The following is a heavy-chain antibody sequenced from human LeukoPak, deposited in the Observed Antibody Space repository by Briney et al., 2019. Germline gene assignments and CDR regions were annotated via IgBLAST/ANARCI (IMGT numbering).Heavy chain of an antibody. J-gene: IGHJ6*02. Sequence: PGGSLRLSCAASGFTVSSHYMTWVRQAPGKGLEWVSAISGSGGSTYYVDSVKGRFTISRDNSKNTLYLQMNSLRAEDTAVYYCAKDRLVVSKYYDFWSGYYTGISSPGPYGMDVWGQGTTVTVSS. CDR2: ISGSGGST. CDR1: GFTVSSHY. D-gene: IGHD3-3*01. CDR3: AKDRLVVSKYYDFWSGYYTGISSPGPYGMDV. V-gene: IGHV3-23*01.